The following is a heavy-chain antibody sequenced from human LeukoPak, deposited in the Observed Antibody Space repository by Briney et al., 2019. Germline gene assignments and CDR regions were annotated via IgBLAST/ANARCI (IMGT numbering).Heavy chain of an antibody. CDR2: IIIIGSTI. J-gene: IGHJ4*02. V-gene: IGHV3-48*03. CDR3: ARDLNWETY. Sequence: GGSLRLSCAASGFTFSSYEMNWVRQAPGKGLGWVSYIIIIGSTIYYADSVNGRFTISRDNAKKSLYLQMTGLRAEDTAVYYCARDLNWETYWGQGTLVSVSS. CDR1: GFTFSSYE. D-gene: IGHD7-27*01.